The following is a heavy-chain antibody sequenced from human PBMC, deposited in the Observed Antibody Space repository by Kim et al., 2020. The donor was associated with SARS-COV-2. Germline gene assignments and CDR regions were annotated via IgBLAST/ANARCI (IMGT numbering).Heavy chain of an antibody. J-gene: IGHJ6*02. V-gene: IGHV1-18*01. CDR3: ARDGGITRGIDV. D-gene: IGHD1-7*01. CDR2: ISPLNGNT. CDR1: GYTFTSQV. Sequence: ASVKVSCKASGYTFTSQVINWVRQAPGQGPEWMGWISPLNGNTKYAQKFQGRVAMTRDTSTTTVEMELRSLTSDDTAVYYCARDGGITRGIDVWGQGTSV.